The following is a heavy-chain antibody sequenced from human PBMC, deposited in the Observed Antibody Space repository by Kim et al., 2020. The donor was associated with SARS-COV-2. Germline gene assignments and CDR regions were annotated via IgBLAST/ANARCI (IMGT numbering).Heavy chain of an antibody. Sequence: SVKVSCKASGGTFSSYAISWVRQAPGQGLEWMGGIIPIFGTANYAQKFQGRVTITADESTSTAYMELSSLRSEDTAVYYCARDAGRGGWYFGYWGQGTLVTVSS. V-gene: IGHV1-69*13. CDR2: IIPIFGTA. CDR1: GGTFSSYA. D-gene: IGHD6-19*01. J-gene: IGHJ4*02. CDR3: ARDAGRGGWYFGY.